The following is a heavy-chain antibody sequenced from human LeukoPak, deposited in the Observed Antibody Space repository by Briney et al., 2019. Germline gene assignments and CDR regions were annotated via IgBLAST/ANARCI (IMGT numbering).Heavy chain of an antibody. D-gene: IGHD3-3*01. CDR3: VARITIFGVALES. V-gene: IGHV3-23*01. Sequence: GGSLRLSCAASGFTFSSYAMSWVRQAPGKGLEWVSAISGSGGSTYYADSVKGRFTISRDNSKNTLYLQMNSLRAEDTAVYYCVARITIFGVALESWGQGTLVTVSS. CDR1: GFTFSSYA. J-gene: IGHJ5*02. CDR2: ISGSGGST.